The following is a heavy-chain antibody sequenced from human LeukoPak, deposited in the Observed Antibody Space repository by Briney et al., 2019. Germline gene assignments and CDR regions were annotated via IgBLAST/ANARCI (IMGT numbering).Heavy chain of an antibody. CDR1: GGTFSSYA. CDR2: IIPILGIA. D-gene: IGHD3-10*01. J-gene: IGHJ4*02. CDR3: ATTGVSGSYYRLPDY. Sequence: GASVKVSCKASGGTFSSYAISWVRQAPGQGLEWMGRIIPILGIANYAQKFQGRVTITADKSTSTAYMELSSLRSEDTAVYYCATTGVSGSYYRLPDYWGQGTLVTVSS. V-gene: IGHV1-69*04.